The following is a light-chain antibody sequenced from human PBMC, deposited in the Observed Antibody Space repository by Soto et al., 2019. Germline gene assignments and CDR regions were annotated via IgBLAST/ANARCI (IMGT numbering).Light chain of an antibody. J-gene: IGKJ1*01. CDR1: QSVSSSY. Sequence: EIVLTQSPGTLSLSPGERATLSCRASQSVSSSYLAWYQQKPGQAPRLLIYGASSRATGIPDRFSGSGSGTDFTLTISRLEPEDFAVYYCQQYGSSPLGQRTKVEIK. CDR2: GAS. V-gene: IGKV3-20*01. CDR3: QQYGSSP.